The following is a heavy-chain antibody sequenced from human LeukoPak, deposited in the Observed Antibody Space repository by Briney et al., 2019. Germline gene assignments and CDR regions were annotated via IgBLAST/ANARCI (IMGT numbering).Heavy chain of an antibody. V-gene: IGHV4-39*07. Sequence: SETLSLTCTVSGGSISSSSYYWGWIRQPPGKGLEWIGSIYYSGSTYYNPSLKSRVTISVDTSKNQFSLKLSSVTAADTAVYYCARYFDWYPFDYWGQGTLATVSS. D-gene: IGHD3-9*01. CDR2: IYYSGST. J-gene: IGHJ4*02. CDR1: GGSISSSSYY. CDR3: ARYFDWYPFDY.